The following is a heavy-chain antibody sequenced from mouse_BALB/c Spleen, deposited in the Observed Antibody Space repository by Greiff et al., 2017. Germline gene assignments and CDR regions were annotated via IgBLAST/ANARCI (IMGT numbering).Heavy chain of an antibody. V-gene: IGHV5-4*02. D-gene: IGHD1-1*01. CDR3: ARRGLRGYFDV. J-gene: IGHJ1*01. Sequence: EVMLVESGGGLVKPGGSLKLSCAASGFTFSDYYMYWVRQTPEKRLEWVATISDGGSYTYYPDSVKGRFTISRDNAKNNLYLQMSSLKSEDTAMYYCARRGLRGYFDVWGAGTTVTVSS. CDR2: ISDGGSYT. CDR1: GFTFSDYY.